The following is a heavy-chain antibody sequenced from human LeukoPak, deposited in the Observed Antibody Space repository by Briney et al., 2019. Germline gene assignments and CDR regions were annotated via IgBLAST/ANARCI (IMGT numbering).Heavy chain of an antibody. Sequence: SETLSLTCAVYGESFSGYYWTWVRQPPGKGLEWIGDINHSGRTTYNPSLKSRVIISVDTSKNLFSLNLTSETAADTAVYYCTRPWQRRYYMDVWGKGTTVAVSS. J-gene: IGHJ6*03. CDR2: INHSGRT. V-gene: IGHV4-34*01. CDR3: TRPWQRRYYMDV. D-gene: IGHD5-12*01. CDR1: GESFSGYY.